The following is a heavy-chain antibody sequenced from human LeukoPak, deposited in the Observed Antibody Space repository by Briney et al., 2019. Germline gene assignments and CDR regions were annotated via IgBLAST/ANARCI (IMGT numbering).Heavy chain of an antibody. J-gene: IGHJ5*02. CDR2: THSSGIS. CDR3: ARDGCSGASCYGNWFDP. Sequence: SETLSLTCSVSGGSISSGTYFWSWIRQRPGKGLEWIGYTHSSGISYSNPSLKSRVTMSADTSKNQLSLKLSSVTAADTAVYYCARDGCSGASCYGNWFDPWGQGTLVTVSS. D-gene: IGHD2-2*01. CDR1: GGSISSGTYF. V-gene: IGHV4-31*03.